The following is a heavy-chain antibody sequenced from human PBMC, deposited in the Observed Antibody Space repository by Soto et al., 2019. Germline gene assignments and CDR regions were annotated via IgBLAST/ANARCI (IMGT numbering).Heavy chain of an antibody. Sequence: PSETLSLTCTVSGGSVSRGSHYWSWTRQPPGKGLEWIGYIFYSGSTNYNPSLKSRLTISVDTSKNQFSLKLSSVTAADTAVYYRARYTYTSDGGVSPDCYCYGMDVWGQGTTVTVSS. V-gene: IGHV4-61*01. J-gene: IGHJ6*02. CDR3: ARYTYTSDGGVSPDCYCYGMDV. CDR1: GGSVSRGSHY. CDR2: IFYSGST. D-gene: IGHD2-21*02.